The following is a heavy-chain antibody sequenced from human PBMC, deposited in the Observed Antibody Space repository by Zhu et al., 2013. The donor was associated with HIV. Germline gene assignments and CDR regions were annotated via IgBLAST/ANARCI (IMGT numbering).Heavy chain of an antibody. CDR3: ARDQLSGTNYYYYYGMDV. V-gene: IGHV1-69*06. Sequence: QVQLVQSGAEVKKPGSSVKVSCKASGGTFSSYAISWVRQAPGQGLEWMGGIIPIFGTANYAQKFQGRVTITADKSTSTAYMELSSLRSEDTAVYYCARDQLSGTNYYYYYGMDVWGQGTTVTVSS. J-gene: IGHJ6*02. D-gene: IGHD3-16*02. CDR1: GGTFSSYA. CDR2: IIPIFGTA.